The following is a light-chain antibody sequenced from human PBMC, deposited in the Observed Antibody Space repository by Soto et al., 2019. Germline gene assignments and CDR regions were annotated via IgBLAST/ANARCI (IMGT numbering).Light chain of an antibody. CDR2: AES. CDR3: QQIYSPQLN. CDR1: ESIKTY. V-gene: IGKV1-39*01. J-gene: IGKJ4*01. Sequence: IHITQSPSSLSASVGDRVTVTCRGSESIKTYLNWYRQKPGKAPKLLIYAESSLQSGVPSTFSASRSETELPPSIRSLQPEDFVTYFCQQIYSPQLNLGGWKKVDIK.